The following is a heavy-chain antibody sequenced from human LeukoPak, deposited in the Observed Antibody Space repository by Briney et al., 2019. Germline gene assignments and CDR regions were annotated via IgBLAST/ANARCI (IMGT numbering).Heavy chain of an antibody. Sequence: GGSLRLSCVVSGFTLSGNWMHWVRQGPGKGLMCVARIKKDGTYRDYADSVKGRFTISRDNAKNTLFLQMDSLRDEDTAAYYCARDDDVYGIDYWGQGTLVTVSS. J-gene: IGHJ4*02. CDR1: GFTLSGNW. V-gene: IGHV3-74*01. CDR2: IKKDGTYR. CDR3: ARDDDVYGIDY. D-gene: IGHD3-16*01.